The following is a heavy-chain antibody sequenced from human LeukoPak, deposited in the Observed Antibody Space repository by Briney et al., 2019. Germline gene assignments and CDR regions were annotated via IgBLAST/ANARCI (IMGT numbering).Heavy chain of an antibody. J-gene: IGHJ4*02. D-gene: IGHD3-10*01. Sequence: GGSLRLSCAASGFTFSNYAMNWVRQAPGKGLEWVSTIRGSGANTYYADSVKGRFTISRDNSKNTLYLQMNSLRAEDTAMYYCAKPLGGSVTPRADRPADFWGQGTLVTVSS. CDR2: IRGSGANT. V-gene: IGHV3-23*01. CDR1: GFTFSNYA. CDR3: AKPLGGSVTPRADRPADF.